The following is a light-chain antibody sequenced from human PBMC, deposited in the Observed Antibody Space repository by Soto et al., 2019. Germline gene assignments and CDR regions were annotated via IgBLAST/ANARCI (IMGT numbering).Light chain of an antibody. V-gene: IGLV2-14*03. CDR1: SSDVGGYKY. CDR2: DVS. J-gene: IGLJ2*01. CDR3: ASYTCSSTSVI. Sequence: QSALTQPASVSGSPGQSITISCTGTSSDVGGYKYVSWYQQHPDKAPKLIIFDVSNRPSGISSRFSGSKSGNTASLTISGLQAEDEADYYCASYTCSSTSVIFGRRTKLTVL.